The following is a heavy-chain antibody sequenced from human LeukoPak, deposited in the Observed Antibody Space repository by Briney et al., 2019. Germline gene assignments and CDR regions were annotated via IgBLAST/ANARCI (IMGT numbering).Heavy chain of an antibody. D-gene: IGHD6-6*01. Sequence: ASVKVSCKASGYTFTGYYMHLLRQAPGQGLEWMGRINPNSGGTNYAQKFQGRVTLTRDTSISTAYMELSRLRSDNTAVYYCASLQYSSSPTDYWGQGTPVTVSS. J-gene: IGHJ4*02. CDR3: ASLQYSSSPTDY. CDR1: GYTFTGYY. V-gene: IGHV1-2*06. CDR2: INPNSGGT.